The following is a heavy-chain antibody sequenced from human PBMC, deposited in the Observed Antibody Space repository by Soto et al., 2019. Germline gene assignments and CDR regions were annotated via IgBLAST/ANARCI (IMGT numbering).Heavy chain of an antibody. D-gene: IGHD6-19*01. Sequence: GGSLRLSCEASGFNFKKFAVGWVRQAPGEGLEWVSGISCCGGSTFYADSVKGRFSLARDDSKNTLSLQLNSLGVEDTAHYYCAKADGEQWLIPHLDNWGQGTQVTVSS. V-gene: IGHV3-23*01. CDR2: ISCCGGST. CDR1: GFNFKKFA. CDR3: AKADGEQWLIPHLDN. J-gene: IGHJ1*01.